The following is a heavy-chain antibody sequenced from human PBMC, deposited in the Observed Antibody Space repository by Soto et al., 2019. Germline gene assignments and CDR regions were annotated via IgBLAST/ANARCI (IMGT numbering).Heavy chain of an antibody. CDR1: GYIFTSYD. CDR3: ARESSSTSICGVGSNWFDP. V-gene: IGHV1-8*01. CDR2: MNPNSGNT. J-gene: IGHJ5*02. Sequence: ASVKVSCKASGYIFTSYDINWVRQATGQGLEWMGWMNPNSGNTGNAQKFQGRVTLTRNTSISTTYMELSILRSEATAMDYCARESSSTSICGVGSNWFDPWGQGTLVTVSS. D-gene: IGHD3-3*01.